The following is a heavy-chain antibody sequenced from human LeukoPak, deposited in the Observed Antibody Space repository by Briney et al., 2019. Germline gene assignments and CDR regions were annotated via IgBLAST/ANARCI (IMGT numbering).Heavy chain of an antibody. V-gene: IGHV3-9*01. CDR2: ISRNSGSI. CDR1: GFTFDDYA. D-gene: IGHD6-13*01. J-gene: IGHJ4*02. CDR3: AKGGSPRTGQQLNPFDY. Sequence: PGGSLRLSCAASGFTFDDYAMHWVRQAPGKGLEWGSGISRNSGSIDYADSVKGRFTISRDHANNSLYLQMNSLRAEDTALYYCAKGGSPRTGQQLNPFDYWGQGTLVTVSS.